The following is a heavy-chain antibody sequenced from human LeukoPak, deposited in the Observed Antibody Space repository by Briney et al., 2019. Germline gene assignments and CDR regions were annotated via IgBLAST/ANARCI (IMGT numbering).Heavy chain of an antibody. J-gene: IGHJ4*02. Sequence: PSETLSLTCTVSGGSVSSSSYYWGWIRQPPGRGLEWIGSIYYSGSTYYNPSLKSRVTISVDTSKNQFSLKLSSVTAADTAVYYCASELTEALGIAARVGLGYWGQGTLVTVSS. CDR1: GGSVSSSSYY. V-gene: IGHV4-39*01. CDR2: IYYSGST. D-gene: IGHD6-6*01. CDR3: ASELTEALGIAARVGLGY.